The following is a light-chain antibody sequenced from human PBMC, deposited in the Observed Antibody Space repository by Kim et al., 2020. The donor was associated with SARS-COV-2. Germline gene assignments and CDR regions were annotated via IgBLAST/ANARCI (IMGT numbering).Light chain of an antibody. CDR2: RND. V-gene: IGLV1-47*01. Sequence: QPVLTQPPSASGAPGQRVTISCSGSNSNIGRDYVYWYQQLPRTAPKLLICRNDRRPSGVPDRFSGSKSGTSASLAISGLRSEDEADYYCAGWDARLRGWVFGGGTQLTVL. CDR1: NSNIGRDY. CDR3: AGWDARLRGWV. J-gene: IGLJ3*02.